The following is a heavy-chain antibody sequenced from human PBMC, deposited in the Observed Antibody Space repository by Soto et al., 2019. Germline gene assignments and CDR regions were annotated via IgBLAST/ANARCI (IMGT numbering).Heavy chain of an antibody. D-gene: IGHD3-3*01. V-gene: IGHV1-8*01. CDR2: MNPNSGNT. CDR1: GYTFTSYD. J-gene: IGHJ4*02. CDR3: ARVAGYYDFWSGYYYFDY. Sequence: ASVKVSCKASGYTFTSYDINWVRQATGQGLEWMGWMNPNSGNTGYAQKFQGRVTMTRNTSISTAYMELSSLRSEDTAVYYCARVAGYYDFWSGYYYFDYWGQGTLVTVSS.